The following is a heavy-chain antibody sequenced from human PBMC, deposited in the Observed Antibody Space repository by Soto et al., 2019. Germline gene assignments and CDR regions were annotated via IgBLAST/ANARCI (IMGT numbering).Heavy chain of an antibody. CDR1: GFTFSSYA. J-gene: IGHJ6*02. V-gene: IGHV3-30-3*01. D-gene: IGHD6-19*01. Sequence: GGSLRLSCAASGFTFSSYAMHWVRQAPGKGLEWVAVISYDGSNKYYADSVKGRFTISRDNSKNTLYLQMNSLRSEDTAVYYCARDLWTSGWTFYYYYGMDVWGQGTTVTVS. CDR3: ARDLWTSGWTFYYYYGMDV. CDR2: ISYDGSNK.